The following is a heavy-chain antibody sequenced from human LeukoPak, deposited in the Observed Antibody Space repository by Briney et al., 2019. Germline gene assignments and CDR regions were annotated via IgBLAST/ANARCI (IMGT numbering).Heavy chain of an antibody. D-gene: IGHD1-26*01. CDR1: GSSIGSGSYY. J-gene: IGHJ3*02. V-gene: IGHV4-61*02. Sequence: PSETLSLTCTVSGSSIGSGSYYWSWIRQPAGKGLEWIGRIYTSGSTNYNPSLKSRVTISVDTSKNQFSLKLSSVTAADTAVYYCARLNVGARALGYAFDIWGQGTMVTVSS. CDR3: ARLNVGARALGYAFDI. CDR2: IYTSGST.